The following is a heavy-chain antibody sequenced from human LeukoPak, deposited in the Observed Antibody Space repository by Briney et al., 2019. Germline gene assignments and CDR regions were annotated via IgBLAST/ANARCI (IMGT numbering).Heavy chain of an antibody. V-gene: IGHV3-7*01. J-gene: IGHJ4*02. CDR1: GFTFSNYW. Sequence: GGFLRLSCAASGFTFSNYWMSWVRQVPGRGVEWVANIKEEVSEKYYADSVKGRFTISRDNAKNSLYLQMNSLRVEDTALYYCARMKNWGLWDYWGQGTLVTVSS. CDR2: IKEEVSEK. CDR3: ARMKNWGLWDY. D-gene: IGHD7-27*01.